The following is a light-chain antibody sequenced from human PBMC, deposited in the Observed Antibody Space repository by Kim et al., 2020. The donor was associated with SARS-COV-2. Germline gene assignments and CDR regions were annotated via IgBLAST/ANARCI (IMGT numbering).Light chain of an antibody. CDR2: PAS. CDR1: QSISRY. J-gene: IGKJ1*01. Sequence: GDRVTISCRASQSISRYLNWYQQKPGKAPKLLIFPASSLQSGGPSRFSGSGSGTEFTLTISSLQPEDFATYYCQQSHSIPWTFGQGTKVDIK. V-gene: IGKV1-39*01. CDR3: QQSHSIPWT.